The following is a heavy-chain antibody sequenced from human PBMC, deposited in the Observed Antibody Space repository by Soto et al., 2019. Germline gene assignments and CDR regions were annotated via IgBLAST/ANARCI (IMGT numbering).Heavy chain of an antibody. CDR3: ARVVIVRGVIPPYNWFDP. D-gene: IGHD3-10*02. CDR1: GFTFSSYG. Sequence: PGGSLRLSCAASGFTFSSYGMHWVRQAPGKGLEWVAVIWYDGSNKYYADSVKGRFTISIDNSKNTLYLQMNSLRAEDTAVYYCARVVIVRGVIPPYNWFDPWGQGTLVTVSS. V-gene: IGHV3-33*01. J-gene: IGHJ5*02. CDR2: IWYDGSNK.